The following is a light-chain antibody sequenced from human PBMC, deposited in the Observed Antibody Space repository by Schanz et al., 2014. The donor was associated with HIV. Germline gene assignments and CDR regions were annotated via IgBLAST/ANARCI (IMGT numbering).Light chain of an antibody. CDR1: QSISSW. V-gene: IGKV1-5*03. CDR2: EAS. J-gene: IGKJ2*01. CDR3: QQYNDGSYT. Sequence: DIPMTQSPSTLSASVGDGVTITCRASQSISSWLAWYQQKPGKAPYLLISEASTLETGVPSRFSGSGSGTEFTLAISSLQPEDFATYYCQQYNDGSYTFGQGTKLEIK.